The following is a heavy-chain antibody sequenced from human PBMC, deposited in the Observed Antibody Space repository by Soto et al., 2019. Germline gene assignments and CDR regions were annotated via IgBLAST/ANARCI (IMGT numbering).Heavy chain of an antibody. CDR2: FDPEDGES. D-gene: IGHD3-22*01. CDR1: GYTLTELS. J-gene: IGHJ4*02. V-gene: IGHV1-24*01. Sequence: GASVKVSCKVSGYTLTELSMHWVRQAPGKGLEWMGGFDPEDGESIYAQKFQGRVTMTEDTSTDTAYMELSSLRSEDTAVYYCATYYYDSSGFQNYWGQGTLVTVSS. CDR3: ATYYYDSSGFQNY.